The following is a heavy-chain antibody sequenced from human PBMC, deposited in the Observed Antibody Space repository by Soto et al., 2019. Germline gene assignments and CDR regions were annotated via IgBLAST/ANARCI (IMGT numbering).Heavy chain of an antibody. D-gene: IGHD4-4*01. V-gene: IGHV1-2*02. Sequence: WASVKVSCKASGYTFTGLYMHWVRQAPGQGLEWMGWFNPKSGGTYYAQKFQGRVTMTSDTSISTAYMELSSLTSDDTAVYYCARDGTVTTSGFNWFDPWGQGTLVTVSS. CDR2: FNPKSGGT. CDR1: GYTFTGLY. J-gene: IGHJ5*02. CDR3: ARDGTVTTSGFNWFDP.